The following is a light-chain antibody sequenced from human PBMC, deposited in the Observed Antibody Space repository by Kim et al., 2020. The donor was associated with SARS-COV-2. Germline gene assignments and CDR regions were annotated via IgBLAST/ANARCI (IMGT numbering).Light chain of an antibody. CDR2: DTS. Sequence: LSPGERATLSCRASQSVSGNYLAWYQQKPGQAPKLLIYDTSNRATGIPDRFSGSGSGTDFTLTISRVEPEDFAVYYCQQYDDSKTFGQGTKVDIK. J-gene: IGKJ1*01. CDR1: QSVSGNY. V-gene: IGKV3-20*01. CDR3: QQYDDSKT.